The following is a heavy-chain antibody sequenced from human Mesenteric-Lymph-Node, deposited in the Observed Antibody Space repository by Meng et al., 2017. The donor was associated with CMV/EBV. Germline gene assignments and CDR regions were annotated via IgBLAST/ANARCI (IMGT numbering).Heavy chain of an antibody. CDR3: AKDARRWLQSAPGGY. CDR1: EFPFSSSA. Sequence: GGSLRLSCAASEFPFSSSAMSWVRQAPGKGLEWVSSITSGGNTDYAESVRGRFSISRDNSRSTMYLQMNSLRVEDTAVYYCAKDARRWLQSAPGGYWGQGTLVTVSS. V-gene: IGHV3-23*01. J-gene: IGHJ4*02. CDR2: ITSGGNT. D-gene: IGHD5-24*01.